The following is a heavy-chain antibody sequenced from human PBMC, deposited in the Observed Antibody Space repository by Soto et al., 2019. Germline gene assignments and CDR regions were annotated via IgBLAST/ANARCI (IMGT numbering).Heavy chain of an antibody. CDR3: AKDPWGITVGYYFDY. CDR1: GFTFTSYG. CDR2: ISYDGSNK. J-gene: IGHJ4*02. Sequence: QVQLVESGGGVVQPGRSLRLSCAASGFTFTSYGMHWVRQAPGKGLEWVAVISYDGSNKYYADSVKGRFTISRDNSKNTLYLQMNSLRPEDTAVYYCAKDPWGITVGYYFDYWGQGTLVTVSS. D-gene: IGHD3-16*01. V-gene: IGHV3-30*18.